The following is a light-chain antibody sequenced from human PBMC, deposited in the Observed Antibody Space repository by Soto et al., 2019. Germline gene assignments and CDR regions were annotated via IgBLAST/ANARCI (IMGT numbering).Light chain of an antibody. CDR1: QSVISN. J-gene: IGKJ5*01. CDR2: DAS. V-gene: IGKV3-15*01. CDR3: QQYDNWPPIT. Sequence: ELVMTQSAATLSVSPGEKDTHSCWAIQSVISNLAWYQQKPGQAPRLLIFDASTRATGIPARFSGSGSGTEFTLTISSLQSEDFAVYYCQQYDNWPPITFGQGTRLEIK.